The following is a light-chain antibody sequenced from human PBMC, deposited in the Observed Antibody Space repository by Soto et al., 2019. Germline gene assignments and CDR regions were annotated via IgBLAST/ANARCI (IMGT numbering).Light chain of an antibody. V-gene: IGKV3-20*01. Sequence: EIVLTQSPVTLSLSPGERATLSCRASQSVRSSYLAWYQQKPGQAPRLLIYGASNRATDIPDRFSGRGSGTDFTLTISRLEPEDFAVYYCQQYGSSPPSSTFGQGTRLEIK. CDR3: QQYGSSPPSST. J-gene: IGKJ5*01. CDR2: GAS. CDR1: QSVRSSY.